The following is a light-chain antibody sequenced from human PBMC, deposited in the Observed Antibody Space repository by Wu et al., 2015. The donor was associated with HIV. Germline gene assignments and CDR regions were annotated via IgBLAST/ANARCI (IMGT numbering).Light chain of an antibody. CDR1: QGISSW. CDR3: QQYKSYST. Sequence: DIQMTQSPSTLSASVGDRVTITCRASQGISSWLAWYQQKPGKAPKVLIYKASNLESGVPSRFSGSGSGTEFTLTISSLQPDDFATYYCQQYKSYSTFGQGTKVEIK. J-gene: IGKJ1*01. V-gene: IGKV1-5*03. CDR2: KAS.